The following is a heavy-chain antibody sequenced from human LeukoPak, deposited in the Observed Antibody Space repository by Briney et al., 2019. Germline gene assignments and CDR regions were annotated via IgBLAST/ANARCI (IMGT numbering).Heavy chain of an antibody. CDR3: ARDKSGDYYDSSGYSDYYYMDV. CDR1: GGSISSYY. D-gene: IGHD3-22*01. Sequence: PSETLSLTCTVSGGSISSYYWSWIRKPAGTGLERIGRIYTCGSASYNPSLKSRVTISVDKSKNQFSLKLSSVTAADTAVYYCARDKSGDYYDSSGYSDYYYMDVWGKGTTVSVSS. CDR2: IYTCGSA. J-gene: IGHJ6*03. V-gene: IGHV4-4*07.